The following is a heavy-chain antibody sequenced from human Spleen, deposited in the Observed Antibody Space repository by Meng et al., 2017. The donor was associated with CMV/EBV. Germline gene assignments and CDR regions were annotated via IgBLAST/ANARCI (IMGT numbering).Heavy chain of an antibody. Sequence: GGSLRLSCAASGFTFSRYWMSWVRQAPGKGLEWVANIKQDGSEKHYVDSAKGRLFISRDNAKNSVFLQMNSLRAEDTAVYYCAGSGTHPLHYWGQGTPVTVSS. D-gene: IGHD1-26*01. J-gene: IGHJ4*02. CDR1: GFTFSRYW. CDR3: AGSGTHPLHY. CDR2: IKQDGSEK. V-gene: IGHV3-7*01.